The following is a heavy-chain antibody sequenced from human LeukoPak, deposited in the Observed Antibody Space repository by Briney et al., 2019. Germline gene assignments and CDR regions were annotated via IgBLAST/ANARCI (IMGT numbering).Heavy chain of an antibody. CDR3: AKDLTGTSTYYFDY. J-gene: IGHJ4*02. V-gene: IGHV3-33*06. Sequence: GGSLRLSCAASGFTFSSYGMHWVRQAPGKGLEWVAVIWYDGSNKYYADSVKGRFTISRDNSKNTLYLQMNSLRAEDTAVYYCAKDLTGTSTYYFDYWGRGTLVTVSS. CDR1: GFTFSSYG. CDR2: IWYDGSNK. D-gene: IGHD1-20*01.